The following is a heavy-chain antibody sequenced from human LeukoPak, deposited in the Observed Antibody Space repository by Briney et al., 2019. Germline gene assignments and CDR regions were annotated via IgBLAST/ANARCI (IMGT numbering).Heavy chain of an antibody. V-gene: IGHV3-7*03. CDR2: MKHDGSEE. CDR3: ARKAAGWGVLDH. J-gene: IGHJ4*02. Sequence: GGSLRHSCAASGFTLEIYWMNWGRQVPGEGREWVANMKHDGSEEYYVESVKGRFIISRDNANKLLYLQMNSLRAEDTAIYYCARKAAGWGVLDHWGQGLLVTVSS. CDR1: GFTLEIYW. D-gene: IGHD3-10*01.